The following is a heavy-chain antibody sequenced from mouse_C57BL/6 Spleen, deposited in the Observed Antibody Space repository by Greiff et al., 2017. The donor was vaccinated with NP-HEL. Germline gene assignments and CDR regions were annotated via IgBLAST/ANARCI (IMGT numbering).Heavy chain of an antibody. V-gene: IGHV5-17*01. D-gene: IGHD4-1*01. CDR1: GFTFSDYG. CDR2: ISSGSSTI. Sequence: DVKLVESGGGLVKPGGSLKLSCAASGFTFSDYGMHWVRQAPEKGLEWVAYISSGSSTIYYADTVKCRFTISRDNAKNTLFLQMTSLRSEDTAMYYCARTGTYWYFDVWGTGTTVTVSS. CDR3: ARTGTYWYFDV. J-gene: IGHJ1*03.